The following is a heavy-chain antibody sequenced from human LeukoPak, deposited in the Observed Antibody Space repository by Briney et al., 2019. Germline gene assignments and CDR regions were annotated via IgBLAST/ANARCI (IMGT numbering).Heavy chain of an antibody. Sequence: ASVKVSCKASGYTLTSYYIHWVRQAPGQGLEWMGIINPSGGSTNYAQEFQGRVTMTRDTSSSTVYMELSSLRSEDTAVYYCARDYYDGSGLGEFDYWGQGTLVTVSS. J-gene: IGHJ4*02. CDR3: ARDYYDGSGLGEFDY. CDR2: INPSGGST. D-gene: IGHD3-22*01. V-gene: IGHV1-46*01. CDR1: GYTLTSYY.